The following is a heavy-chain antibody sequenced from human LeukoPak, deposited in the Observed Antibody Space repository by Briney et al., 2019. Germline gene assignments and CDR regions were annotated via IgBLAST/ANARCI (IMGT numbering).Heavy chain of an antibody. D-gene: IGHD4-23*01. V-gene: IGHV4-59*01. J-gene: IGHJ4*02. CDR2: IYYSGST. CDR3: ARTEDYGGNVEFEY. CDR1: GGSISSYY. Sequence: PSETLSLTCTVSGGSISSYYWSWIRQPPGKGLEWIGYIYYSGSTTYNPSLKSRVTISVDTSKNQFSLKLSSVTAADTAVYYCARTEDYGGNVEFEYWGQGTLVTVSS.